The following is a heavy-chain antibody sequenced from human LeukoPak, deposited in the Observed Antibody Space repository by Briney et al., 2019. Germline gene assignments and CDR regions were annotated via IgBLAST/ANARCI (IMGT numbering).Heavy chain of an antibody. D-gene: IGHD6-19*01. CDR3: AKDARQWLVPLDY. Sequence: PGGSLRLSCAASGFTFSSYSMNWVRQAPGKGLEWVSYISSSSSTIYYADSVKGRFTISRDNAKNSLYLQMNSLRAEDTAVYYCAKDARQWLVPLDYWGQGTLVTASS. CDR2: ISSSSSTI. V-gene: IGHV3-48*01. CDR1: GFTFSSYS. J-gene: IGHJ4*02.